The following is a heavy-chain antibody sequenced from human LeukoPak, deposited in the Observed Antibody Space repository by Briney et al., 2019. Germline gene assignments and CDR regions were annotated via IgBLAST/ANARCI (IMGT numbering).Heavy chain of an antibody. CDR1: SGSFSGYY. Sequence: SETLSLTCALYSGSFSGYYWNWIRHPPGKGLEWIGEINHSGFTNYNPSLNSRVTMSVDTSKNQFSLNLTSVTAADTAVYYCAASGWTPGLDYWGQGTPVTVSS. D-gene: IGHD6-19*01. V-gene: IGHV4-34*01. J-gene: IGHJ4*02. CDR2: INHSGFT. CDR3: AASGWTPGLDY.